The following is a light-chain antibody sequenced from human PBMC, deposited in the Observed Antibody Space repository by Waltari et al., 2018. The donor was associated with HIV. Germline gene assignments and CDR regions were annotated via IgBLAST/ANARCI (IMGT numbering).Light chain of an antibody. CDR3: MQGTHWPPT. J-gene: IGKJ1*01. V-gene: IGKV2-30*01. CDR1: HSLVYSDGNTY. CDR2: KVS. Sequence: DVVLTQSPLSLPVTLGQPASISCRSSHSLVYSDGNTYLNWFQQTPGQSPRRLIYKVSNRDSGVPDRFSGRGSGTDFTLKISRVEAEDVGIYYCMQGTHWPPTFGQGTKVEI.